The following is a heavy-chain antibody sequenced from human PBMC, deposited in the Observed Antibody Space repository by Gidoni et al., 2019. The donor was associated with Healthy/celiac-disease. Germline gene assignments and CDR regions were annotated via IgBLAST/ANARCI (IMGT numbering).Heavy chain of an antibody. D-gene: IGHD6-13*01. CDR1: AGSISSCGYY. Sequence: QVQLQESAPGLVKPSQTLSLTCTVSAGSISSCGYYWSWIRQHPGKGLGWIGYIYYCGSTYYNPSLKSRVTISVDTSKNQFSLKLSSVTAADTAVYYCARGGAAALKSPYYFDYWGQGTLVTVSS. CDR2: IYYCGST. V-gene: IGHV4-31*03. J-gene: IGHJ4*02. CDR3: ARGGAAALKSPYYFDY.